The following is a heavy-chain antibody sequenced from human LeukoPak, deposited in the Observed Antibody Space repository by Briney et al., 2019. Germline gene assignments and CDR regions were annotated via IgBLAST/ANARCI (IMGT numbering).Heavy chain of an antibody. D-gene: IGHD2/OR15-2a*01. CDR2: IWYDGSNK. V-gene: IGHV3-33*01. CDR1: GFTFSTYG. J-gene: IGHJ4*02. Sequence: PGGSLRLSCAASGFTFSTYGILWVRQAPGKGLEWVAIIWYDGSNKYYADSVKGRFTISRDNSKKTLYLQMDSLRAEDTAVYYCARAHQNRAFFDYWGQGTLVTVSS. CDR3: ARAHQNRAFFDY.